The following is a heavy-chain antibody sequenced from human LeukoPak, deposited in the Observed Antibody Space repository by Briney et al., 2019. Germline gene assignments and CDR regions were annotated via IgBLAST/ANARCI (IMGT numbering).Heavy chain of an antibody. Sequence: SVKVSCKASGGTFSSYAISWVRQAPGQGLEWMGGLIPIFGTANYPQKFQGRVTITTDESTSTAYMELSSLRSEDTAVYYCARGARWLQLGSNWFDPWGQGTLVTVSS. V-gene: IGHV1-69*05. CDR3: ARGARWLQLGSNWFDP. CDR2: LIPIFGTA. J-gene: IGHJ5*02. CDR1: GGTFSSYA. D-gene: IGHD5-24*01.